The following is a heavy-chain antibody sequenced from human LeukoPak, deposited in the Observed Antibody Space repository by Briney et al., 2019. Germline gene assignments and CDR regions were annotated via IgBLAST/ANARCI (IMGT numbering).Heavy chain of an antibody. CDR3: ARGSQAGREAFDI. J-gene: IGHJ3*02. CDR1: GFTVSSNY. D-gene: IGHD3-10*01. Sequence: PGGSLRLSYAASGFTVSSNYMSWVRQAPEKGLEWGSVIYSGGSPYYAGSVKGRFTISRDNSKNTLYLQMNSLRAEDTAVYYCARGSQAGREAFDIWGQGTMVTVSS. CDR2: IYSGGSP. V-gene: IGHV3-66*02.